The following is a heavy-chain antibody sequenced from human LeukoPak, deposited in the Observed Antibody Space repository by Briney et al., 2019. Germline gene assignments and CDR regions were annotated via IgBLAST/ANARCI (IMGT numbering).Heavy chain of an antibody. Sequence: PSETLSLTCAVYGGSFSGYYWSWIRQPPGKGLEWIGEINHSGSTNYNPSLKSRVTISVDTSKNQFSLRLSSVTAADTAVYYCARAGYSGSYFYWGQGTLVTVSS. J-gene: IGHJ4*02. D-gene: IGHD1-26*01. CDR1: GGSFSGYY. CDR2: INHSGST. V-gene: IGHV4-34*01. CDR3: ARAGYSGSYFY.